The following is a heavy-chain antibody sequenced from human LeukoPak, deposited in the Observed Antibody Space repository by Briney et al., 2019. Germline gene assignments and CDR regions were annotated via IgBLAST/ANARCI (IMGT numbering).Heavy chain of an antibody. CDR3: ARDFEITMITGGLDV. Sequence: GGSLRLSCAASGFAFSSYAMHWVRQAPGKGLEYVSAISSNGGSTYYANSVKGRFTISRDNSKNTLYLQMGSLRAEDMAVYYCARDFEITMITGGLDVWGKGTTVTVSS. CDR1: GFAFSSYA. V-gene: IGHV3-64*01. D-gene: IGHD3-22*01. J-gene: IGHJ6*04. CDR2: ISSNGGST.